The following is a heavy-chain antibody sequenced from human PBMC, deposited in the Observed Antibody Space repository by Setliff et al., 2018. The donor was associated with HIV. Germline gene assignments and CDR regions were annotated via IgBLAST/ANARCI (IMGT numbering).Heavy chain of an antibody. CDR3: AGPRGDEAFDI. V-gene: IGHV1-69*10. D-gene: IGHD3-10*01. CDR1: GGTSNKYA. Sequence: SVKVSCKASGGTSNKYAINWVRQAPGQGLEWMGQFIPVLDITNYAQKVRGRVTITADASSSTMYMELSGLRSGDTAVYYCAGPRGDEAFDIWGQGTMVTVS. CDR2: FIPVLDIT. J-gene: IGHJ3*02.